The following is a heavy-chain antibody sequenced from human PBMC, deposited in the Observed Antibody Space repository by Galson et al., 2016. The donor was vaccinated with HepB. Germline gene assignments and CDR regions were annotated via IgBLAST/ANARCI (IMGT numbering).Heavy chain of an antibody. Sequence: SLRLSCAASGFTFSDYYMNWIRQAPGKGLEWVSYISGSGHTIYYADSVKGRFAISRDNAKNSLYLQMYSLRAEDTAVYYCARDPQISYVSGTYSAGLDVWGKGTAVTASS. CDR3: ARDPQISYVSGTYSAGLDV. D-gene: IGHD3-16*01. V-gene: IGHV3-11*01. CDR2: ISGSGHTI. CDR1: GFTFSDYY. J-gene: IGHJ6*04.